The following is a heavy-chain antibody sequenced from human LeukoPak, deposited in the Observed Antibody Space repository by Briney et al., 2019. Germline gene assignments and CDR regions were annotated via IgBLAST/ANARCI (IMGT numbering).Heavy chain of an antibody. Sequence: GRSLRLSCAAPGSTFSNYAMHWVRQAPGKGLEWVAVISYDGYNKYYADSVKGRFTISRDNSKNTLYLQMNSLRAEDTAVYYCARVVVPAIHGLDYWGQGTLVTVSP. CDR1: GSTFSNYA. CDR3: ARVVVPAIHGLDY. CDR2: ISYDGYNK. D-gene: IGHD2-21*02. V-gene: IGHV3-30*04. J-gene: IGHJ4*02.